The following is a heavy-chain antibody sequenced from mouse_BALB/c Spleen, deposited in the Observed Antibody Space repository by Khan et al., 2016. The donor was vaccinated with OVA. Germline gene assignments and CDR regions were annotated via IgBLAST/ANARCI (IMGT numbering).Heavy chain of an antibody. CDR1: GFTFTDYY. CDR2: IRKKASGYTT. D-gene: IGHD1-2*01. J-gene: IGHJ3*01. CDR3: ARVDYGYGFAY. V-gene: IGHV7-3*02. Sequence: EVELVESGGGLVQPGGSLRLSCATSGFTFTDYYMNWVRQPPGKALEWLGFIRKKASGYTTEYSPSVKGRFTIPRDNSQSILYLQMNTRRAEDSATYYCARVDYGYGFAYWGQGTLVTVSA.